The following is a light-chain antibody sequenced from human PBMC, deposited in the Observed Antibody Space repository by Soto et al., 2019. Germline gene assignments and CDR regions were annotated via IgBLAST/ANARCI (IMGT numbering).Light chain of an antibody. CDR3: QQYGNSPLT. CDR1: QSVTSSY. J-gene: IGKJ4*01. V-gene: IGKV3-20*01. Sequence: EIGLTQSPGTLSWSPGERATLSCRASQSVTSSYLAWYQQKPGQAPRLLLYGASSRATGIPDRFSGSGSGTDFTLTISRLEPEDFAVYYCQQYGNSPLTFGGGNKVEIK. CDR2: GAS.